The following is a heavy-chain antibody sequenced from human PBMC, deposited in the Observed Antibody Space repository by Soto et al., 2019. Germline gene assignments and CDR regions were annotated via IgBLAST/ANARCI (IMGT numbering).Heavy chain of an antibody. D-gene: IGHD3-22*01. J-gene: IGHJ4*02. V-gene: IGHV4-34*01. CDR3: ARAQYYYDSSGHYYFDY. Sequence: AETLSLTCAVYGGSFSGYYWSWIRQPPGKGLEWIGEINHSGSTNYNPSLKSRVTISVDTSKNQFSLKLSSVTAADTAVYYCARAQYYYDSSGHYYFDYWGQGTLVTVSS. CDR2: INHSGST. CDR1: GGSFSGYY.